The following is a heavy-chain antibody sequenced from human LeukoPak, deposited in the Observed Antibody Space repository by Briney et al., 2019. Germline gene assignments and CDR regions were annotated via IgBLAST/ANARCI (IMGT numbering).Heavy chain of an antibody. Sequence: GGSLRLSCAASGFTFDDYAMHWVRQAPGKGLEWVSGISWNSGSIGYADSVKGRCTVSRDNGKNSLLLQMNSLRAEDTALYYCARGYSRAAFDIWGQGTVVAVSS. CDR3: ARGYSRAAFDI. CDR2: ISWNSGSI. V-gene: IGHV3-9*01. D-gene: IGHD2-15*01. CDR1: GFTFDDYA. J-gene: IGHJ3*02.